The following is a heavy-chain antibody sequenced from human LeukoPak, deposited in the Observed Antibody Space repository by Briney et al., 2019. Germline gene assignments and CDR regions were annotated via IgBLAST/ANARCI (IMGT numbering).Heavy chain of an antibody. CDR2: IISIFGIA. J-gene: IGHJ5*02. CDR3: ARETYYYDSSSPEGRTWFDP. V-gene: IGHV1-69*04. Sequence: ASVKVSCKACCGTFISYAISGVGQAPGQGLVWMGRIISIFGIATYAQKFQGSVTITADKSTTTAYTAPSSLRSEDTAVYYSARETYYYDSSSPEGRTWFDPWGEGTLVTVSS. D-gene: IGHD3-22*01. CDR1: CGTFISYA.